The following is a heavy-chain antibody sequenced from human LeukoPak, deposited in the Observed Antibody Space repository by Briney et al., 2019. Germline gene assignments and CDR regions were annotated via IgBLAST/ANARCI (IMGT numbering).Heavy chain of an antibody. CDR3: ARGFLGYCSSTSCHRPYYFDY. Sequence: MASETLSLTCAVYGVSFSGYYWSWIRQPPGKGLEWIGEINHSGSTNYNPSLKSRVTISVDTSKNQFSLKLSSVTAADTAVYYCARGFLGYCSSTSCHRPYYFDYWGQGTLVTVSS. J-gene: IGHJ4*02. CDR1: GVSFSGYY. CDR2: INHSGST. V-gene: IGHV4-34*01. D-gene: IGHD2-2*01.